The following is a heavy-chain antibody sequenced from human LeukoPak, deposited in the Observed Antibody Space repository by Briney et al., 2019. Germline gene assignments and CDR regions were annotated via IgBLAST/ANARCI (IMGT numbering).Heavy chain of an antibody. Sequence: SVKLPRKASGGTFSSYAISWVRQPPGQGFEWMGRIIPIFGIANYAQKFQGRVTITADKSTSTAYMELSSLRSEDTAVYYCARGGSAAEYFQHWGQGTLVTVSS. CDR3: ARGGSAAEYFQH. J-gene: IGHJ1*01. V-gene: IGHV1-69*04. CDR2: IIPIFGIA. CDR1: GGTFSSYA. D-gene: IGHD2-15*01.